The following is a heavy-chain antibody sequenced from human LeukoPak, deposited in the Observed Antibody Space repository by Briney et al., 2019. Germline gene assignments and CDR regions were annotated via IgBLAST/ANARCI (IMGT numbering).Heavy chain of an antibody. Sequence: GESLKISCKGSGYSFTSYWIGWVRQMPGKGLEWMGIIYPGDSDTRYSPSFQGQVTISADKSISTAYLQWSSLKASDTAMYYCARLCPGAYCSSTSCFRFDPWGQGTLVTVSS. V-gene: IGHV5-51*01. J-gene: IGHJ5*02. CDR1: GYSFTSYW. CDR3: ARLCPGAYCSSTSCFRFDP. CDR2: IYPGDSDT. D-gene: IGHD2-2*01.